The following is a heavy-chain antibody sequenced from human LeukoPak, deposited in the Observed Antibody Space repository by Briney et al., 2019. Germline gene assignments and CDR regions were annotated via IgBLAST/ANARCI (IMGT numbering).Heavy chain of an antibody. Sequence: PGGSLRLSCVASGFTFSTYGTHWVRQAPGKGLEWVAVIRSDGSSGYYADSVKGRFIISRDNSKNTLYLQMNSLRVEDTAMYYCARYCSGGTCYVGLIWGQGTLVTVSS. CDR1: GFTFSTYG. V-gene: IGHV3-33*01. CDR3: ARYCSGGTCYVGLI. CDR2: IRSDGSSG. J-gene: IGHJ4*02. D-gene: IGHD2-15*01.